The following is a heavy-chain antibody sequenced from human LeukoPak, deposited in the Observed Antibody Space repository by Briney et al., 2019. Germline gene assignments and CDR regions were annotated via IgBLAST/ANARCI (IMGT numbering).Heavy chain of an antibody. CDR2: ISWNSGSI. V-gene: IGHV3-9*01. CDR1: GFTFDDYA. J-gene: IGHJ4*02. D-gene: IGHD3-10*01. Sequence: PGRSLRLSCAASGFTFDDYAMHWVRQAPGKGLEWVSGISWNSGSIGYADSVKGRFTISRDNAKNSLYLQMNSLRVEDTAVYYCARRLGGSRRGYFDYWGQGILVTVSS. CDR3: ARRLGGSRRGYFDY.